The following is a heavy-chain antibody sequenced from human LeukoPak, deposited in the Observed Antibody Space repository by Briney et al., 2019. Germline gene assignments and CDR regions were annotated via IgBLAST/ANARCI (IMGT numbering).Heavy chain of an antibody. CDR1: GYTFTNYT. Sequence: ASVKVSCTASGYTFTNYTVNWVRQAPGQGLEYMGWINTNTGNPTYAQDFAGRFVFSLDTSVTTTYLQINSLKVADSAVYYCTRGNDTTGYFTYWGQGTLVTVSS. CDR3: TRGNDTTGYFTY. CDR2: INTNTGNP. V-gene: IGHV7-4-1*02. J-gene: IGHJ4*02. D-gene: IGHD3-9*01.